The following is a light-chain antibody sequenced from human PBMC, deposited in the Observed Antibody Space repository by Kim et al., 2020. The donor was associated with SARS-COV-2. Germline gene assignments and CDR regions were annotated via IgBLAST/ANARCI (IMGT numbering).Light chain of an antibody. CDR3: CSYTGRSTMV. CDR2: DVS. V-gene: IGLV2-11*01. J-gene: IGLJ2*01. Sequence: QSALTQPRSVSGSPGQSVTISCTGTSSDIGGYNYVSWYQKYPGKAPKLMIYDVSKRPSGVPDRFSGSKSGNTASLTISGLQAEDEADYYCCSYTGRSTMVFGGGTQLTVL. CDR1: SSDIGGYNY.